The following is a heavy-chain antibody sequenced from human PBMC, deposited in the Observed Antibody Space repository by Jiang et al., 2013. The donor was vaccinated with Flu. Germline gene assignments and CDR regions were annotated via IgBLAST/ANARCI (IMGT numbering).Heavy chain of an antibody. CDR2: ISWNSVSI. Sequence: VQLLESGGDLVQPGRSLRLSCEASGFNFDDYAMHWVRQAPGKGLEWVSQISWNSVSIDYADSVKGRFTISRDNAKNSLYLQMNSLRTEDTAFYYCAKAFSPSTAGCFDYWGRGTLVHRLL. CDR1: GFNFDDYA. D-gene: IGHD3-3*01. J-gene: IGHJ4*03. V-gene: IGHV3-9*01. CDR3: AKAFSPSTAGCFDY.